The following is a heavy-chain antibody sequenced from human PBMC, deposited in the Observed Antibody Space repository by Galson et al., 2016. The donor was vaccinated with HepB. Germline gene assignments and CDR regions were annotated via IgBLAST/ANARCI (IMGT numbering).Heavy chain of an antibody. J-gene: IGHJ5*02. V-gene: IGHV4-59*11. Sequence: SETLSLTCTVSGRSISSHYWSWIRQPPGKGLEWLGYIYYSGNTYYNPSLQSRVTISVDTSKKQYSLRLSSVTEADTAVYFCALDWGGAVDGPWGQGTLVTVSS. CDR2: IYYSGNT. CDR1: GRSISSHY. CDR3: ALDWGGAVDGP. D-gene: IGHD6-19*01.